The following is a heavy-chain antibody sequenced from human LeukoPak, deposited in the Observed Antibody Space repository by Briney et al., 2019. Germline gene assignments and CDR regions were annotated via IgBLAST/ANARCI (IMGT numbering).Heavy chain of an antibody. CDR3: ARLGPAAGTSFDY. CDR2: ISYSGST. J-gene: IGHJ4*02. V-gene: IGHV4-59*08. Sequence: SETLSLTCTVSAGSFSNYYWSWIRQPPGKGLEWIGYISYSGSTNYNPSLKSRVTISVDTSKNQFSLKLSSVTAADTAVYYCARLGPAAGTSFDYWGQGTLVTVSS. D-gene: IGHD6-13*01. CDR1: AGSFSNYY.